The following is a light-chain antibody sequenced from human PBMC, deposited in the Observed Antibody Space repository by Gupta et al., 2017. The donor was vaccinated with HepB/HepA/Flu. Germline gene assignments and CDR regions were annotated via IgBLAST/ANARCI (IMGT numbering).Light chain of an antibody. Sequence: DTVLTQSPGTLSLSPRERATLSCRATQDVNNNYLSWYQQRRGQAPRLLIYGASSRATGIPDRFSGSGSGTDFTLIINRLEPEDFAVYYCQQYGNSPLTFGQGTKVEI. CDR3: QQYGNSPLT. V-gene: IGKV3-20*01. CDR2: GAS. J-gene: IGKJ1*01. CDR1: QDVNNNY.